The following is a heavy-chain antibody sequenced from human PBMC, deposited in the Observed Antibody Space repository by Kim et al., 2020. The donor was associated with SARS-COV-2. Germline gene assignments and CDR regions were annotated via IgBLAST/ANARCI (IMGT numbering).Heavy chain of an antibody. CDR1: GFTFSDHY. CDR2: IRNKANSYTT. D-gene: IGHD3-16*02. CDR3: ARENGYVWGSYRYGDAFDI. V-gene: IGHV3-72*01. J-gene: IGHJ3*02. Sequence: GGSLRLSCAASGFTFSDHYMDWVRQAPGKGLEWVGRIRNKANSYTTEYAASVKGRFTISRDDSKNSLYLQMNSLKTEDTAVYYCARENGYVWGSYRYGDAFDIWGQGTMVTVSS.